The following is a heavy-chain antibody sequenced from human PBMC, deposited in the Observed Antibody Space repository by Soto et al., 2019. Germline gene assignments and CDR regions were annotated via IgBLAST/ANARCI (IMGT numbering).Heavy chain of an antibody. CDR3: ASHSGYCTNGVCSNYYYYHMAV. J-gene: IGHJ6*03. Sequence: SETLSLTCTVSRDSISSSRYYWGWIRQPPGKGLEWIGSIYYSGSTYYHPSLKSRVTISVDTSKNQFSLKLSSVTAADTAVYYCASHSGYCTNGVCSNYYYYHMAVSGKGTTALVS. CDR2: IYYSGST. D-gene: IGHD2-8*01. CDR1: RDSISSSRYY. V-gene: IGHV4-39*01.